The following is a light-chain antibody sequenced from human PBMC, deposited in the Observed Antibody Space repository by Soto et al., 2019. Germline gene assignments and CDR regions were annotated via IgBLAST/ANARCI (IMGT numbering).Light chain of an antibody. J-gene: IGKJ4*01. V-gene: IGKV3-11*01. CDR2: GAS. CDR3: QQRSNWPSLT. CDR1: QSVSSN. Sequence: EIVITQSPGTLSVSPGERATLSCRASQSVSSNLAWYQQKPGQAPRLLIYGASVRANGIPARFSGSGSGADLTLTISSLEPEDFAVYYCQQRSNWPSLTFGGGTKVDIK.